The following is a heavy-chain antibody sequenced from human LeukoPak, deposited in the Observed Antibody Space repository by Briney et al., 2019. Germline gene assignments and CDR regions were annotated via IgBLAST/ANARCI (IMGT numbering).Heavy chain of an antibody. J-gene: IGHJ4*02. Sequence: HPGGSLRLSCAASGFTFSSYAMSWVRQAPGEGLEWVSAISVSGGSTYYADSVKGPFTISRDNSKNTLYPQMNSLRAEDTAVYYCAFSPWGLVGATRQYYFDYWGQGTLVTVSS. V-gene: IGHV3-23*01. CDR1: GFTFSSYA. CDR3: AFSPWGLVGATRQYYFDY. CDR2: ISVSGGST. D-gene: IGHD1-26*01.